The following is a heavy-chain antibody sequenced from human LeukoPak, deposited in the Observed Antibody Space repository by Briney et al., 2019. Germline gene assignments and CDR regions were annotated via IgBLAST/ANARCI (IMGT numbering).Heavy chain of an antibody. CDR2: IYPSGSS. CDR1: GGSISSYY. CDR3: AKVRYYYDSSGYHEGFDY. Sequence: SETLSLTCTVSGGSISSYYWSWIRQPAGKGLEWIGRIYPSGSSNYNPSLKSRVTMSLDTSTSTVYMELSSLRAEDTAVYYCAKVRYYYDSSGYHEGFDYWGQGTLVTVSS. D-gene: IGHD3-22*01. J-gene: IGHJ4*02. V-gene: IGHV4-4*07.